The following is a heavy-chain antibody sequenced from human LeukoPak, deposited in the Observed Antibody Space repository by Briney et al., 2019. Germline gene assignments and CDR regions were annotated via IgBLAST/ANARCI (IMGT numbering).Heavy chain of an antibody. V-gene: IGHV5-51*01. D-gene: IGHD4-17*01. CDR2: IYPGDSET. Sequence: GESLKISCEGSGYSFSSFWVAWVRQKPGKGLELMGIIYPGDSETKYSPSFEGQVTMSADKSISTVYLQWSGLKASDTAIYYCARRRGILRSDWFDPWGQGTLVTVSS. CDR1: GYSFSSFW. J-gene: IGHJ5*02. CDR3: ARRRGILRSDWFDP.